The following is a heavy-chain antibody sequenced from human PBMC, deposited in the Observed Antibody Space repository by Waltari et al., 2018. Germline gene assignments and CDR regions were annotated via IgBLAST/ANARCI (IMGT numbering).Heavy chain of an antibody. Sequence: QVQLQESGSGLVKPSETLSLTCTVSGGSISSYYWSWIRQPPGKGLEWIGYIYYSGSTNYNPSLKSRVTISVDTSKNQFSLKLSSVTAADTAVYYCARVTSDFWSGANHWFDPWGQGTLVTVSS. CDR2: IYYSGST. CDR1: GGSISSYY. J-gene: IGHJ5*02. V-gene: IGHV4-59*01. D-gene: IGHD3-3*01. CDR3: ARVTSDFWSGANHWFDP.